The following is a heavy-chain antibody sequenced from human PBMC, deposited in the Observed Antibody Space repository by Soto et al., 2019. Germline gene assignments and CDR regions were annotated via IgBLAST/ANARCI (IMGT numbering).Heavy chain of an antibody. J-gene: IGHJ4*02. CDR2: IYSSGST. Sequence: QVQLQESGPGLVKPSETLSLTCTVSGGSINSYYWSWIRQSPEKGLEWIGYIYSSGSTNYNPSLKSRVTISVGTAKNQFSLKLSSVTAADTAVYYCARQYCSSTRCYQYFDYWGQGTLVTVSS. CDR3: ARQYCSSTRCYQYFDY. V-gene: IGHV4-59*08. CDR1: GGSINSYY. D-gene: IGHD2-2*01.